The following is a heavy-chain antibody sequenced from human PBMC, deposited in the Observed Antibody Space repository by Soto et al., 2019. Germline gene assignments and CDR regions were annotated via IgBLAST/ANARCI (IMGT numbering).Heavy chain of an antibody. CDR1: GYSFTSYW. CDR2: IYPGDSDT. J-gene: IGHJ6*02. Sequence: PGESLKISCKGSGYSFTSYWIGWVRQMPGKGLEWMGIIYPGDSDTRYSPSVKGRFTISRDDSKSIAYLQMNSLKTEDTAVYYCTRDPTTQYYDFWSGEYGMDVWGQGTTVTVSS. CDR3: TRDPTTQYYDFWSGEYGMDV. V-gene: IGHV5-51*01. D-gene: IGHD3-3*01.